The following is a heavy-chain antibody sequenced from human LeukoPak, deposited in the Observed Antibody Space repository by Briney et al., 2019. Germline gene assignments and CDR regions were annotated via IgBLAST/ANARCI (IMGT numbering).Heavy chain of an antibody. CDR1: GFTVSSNS. CDR3: AKDYPSSLVDY. V-gene: IGHV3-23*01. Sequence: GGSLRLSCAPSGFTVSSNSMSWVRQAPGKGLEWVSAISDSGGSTYHVDSVKGRFTISRDNSKNTLYLQMNSLRAEDTAVYYCAKDYPSSLVDYWGQGTLVTVSS. CDR2: ISDSGGST. D-gene: IGHD6-6*01. J-gene: IGHJ4*02.